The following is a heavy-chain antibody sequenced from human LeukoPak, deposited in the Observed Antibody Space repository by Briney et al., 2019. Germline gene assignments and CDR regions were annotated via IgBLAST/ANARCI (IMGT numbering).Heavy chain of an antibody. Sequence: GGSLRLSCAPSGFTFSSYSMNWVRQAPGKGLEWVSSISSCSSYIYYADSVKGRFTISRDNAKNSLYLQMNSLRAEDTAVYYCARGDSSGYRAKAFDIWGQGTMVTVSS. CDR2: ISSCSSYI. CDR1: GFTFSSYS. V-gene: IGHV3-21*01. D-gene: IGHD3-22*01. J-gene: IGHJ3*02. CDR3: ARGDSSGYRAKAFDI.